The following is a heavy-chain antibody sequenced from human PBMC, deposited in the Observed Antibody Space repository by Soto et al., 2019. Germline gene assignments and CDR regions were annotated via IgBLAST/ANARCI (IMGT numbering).Heavy chain of an antibody. V-gene: IGHV1-18*01. Sequence: QVQLVQSGTEVKKPGASVKVSCKTSGYTFTNFGISWVRQAPGQGLEWMGWISAFNGHTHHAQKFQGRVTLTTDTSPTTAVLEPRSRRYDDRAVYYCARQPPRAACGLHYFAPWGQGTLVSVSS. CDR1: GYTFTNFG. CDR2: ISAFNGHT. J-gene: IGHJ5*02. D-gene: IGHD2-21*01. CDR3: ARQPPRAACGLHYFAP.